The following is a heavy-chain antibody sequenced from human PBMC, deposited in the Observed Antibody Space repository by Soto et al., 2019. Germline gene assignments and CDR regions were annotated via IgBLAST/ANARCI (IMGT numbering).Heavy chain of an antibody. V-gene: IGHV1-18*01. D-gene: IGHD4-17*01. CDR3: ARSSSDYGDDGLSLGY. J-gene: IGHJ4*02. CDR2: ISAYNGNT. Sequence: QVQLVQSGAEVKKPGAPVKVSCKASGYTFSGYGINWVLQAPGQGLEWMGWISAYNGNTKYAQKFQGRVTMTTDTSTSTAHMELRSLRSDDTAVYFCARSSSDYGDDGLSLGYWGQGTLVTVSS. CDR1: GYTFSGYG.